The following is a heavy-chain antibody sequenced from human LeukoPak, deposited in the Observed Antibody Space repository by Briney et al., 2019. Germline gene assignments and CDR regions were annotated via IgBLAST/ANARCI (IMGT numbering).Heavy chain of an antibody. Sequence: GASVKVSCKASGYTFRNYGTTWVRQAPGQGLEWMGWIGTYNGNTDYAQKFQGRVIMTADTSTTTAHMELRSLRSDDTAVYYCARGRLKRVPFTKVAGALDYWGQGTRVTVSS. CDR1: GYTFRNYG. CDR2: IGTYNGNT. D-gene: IGHD6-19*01. V-gene: IGHV1-18*01. CDR3: ARGRLKRVPFTKVAGALDY. J-gene: IGHJ4*02.